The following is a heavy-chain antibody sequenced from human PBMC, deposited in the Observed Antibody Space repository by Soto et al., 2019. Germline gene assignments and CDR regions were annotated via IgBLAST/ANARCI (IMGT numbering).Heavy chain of an antibody. CDR1: GYSLTSYW. V-gene: IGHV5-51*01. D-gene: IGHD1-1*01. J-gene: IGHJ6*02. Sequence: PRESPKISCKGSGYSLTSYWISWVRQMPGKGLEWMGIIYPGDSDTRYSPTFQGQVTISADKSISTPYLQWSSPKASDTAMYYCARSTGTGYDYYGMDLWGQGTTVTVSS. CDR2: IYPGDSDT. CDR3: ARSTGTGYDYYGMDL.